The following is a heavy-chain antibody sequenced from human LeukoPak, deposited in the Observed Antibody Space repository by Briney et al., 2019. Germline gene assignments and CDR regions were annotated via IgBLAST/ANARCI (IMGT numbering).Heavy chain of an antibody. CDR1: GYSISSGYY. CDR3: ATIAAAVHYFDY. J-gene: IGHJ4*02. D-gene: IGHD6-13*01. Sequence: SETLSLTCAVSGYSISSGYYWGWIRQPPGKGLEWIGSIYHSGSTHYNPSLKSRVTISVDTSKNQFSLKLSSVTAADTAVYYCATIAAAVHYFDYWGQGTLVTVSS. CDR2: IYHSGST. V-gene: IGHV4-38-2*01.